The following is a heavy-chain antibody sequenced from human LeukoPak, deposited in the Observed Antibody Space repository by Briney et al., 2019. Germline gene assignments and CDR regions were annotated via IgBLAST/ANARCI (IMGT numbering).Heavy chain of an antibody. J-gene: IGHJ4*02. D-gene: IGHD5-18*01. CDR3: AKGGDYSYGKYFDY. Sequence: GGSLRLSCAASGFTFSSYAMSWVRQAPGKGLEWVSAISGSGGTTYYADSVKGRFTISRDNSKNTLYLQMNSLRVEDTAVYYYAKGGDYSYGKYFDYWGQGTLVTVSS. V-gene: IGHV3-23*01. CDR1: GFTFSSYA. CDR2: ISGSGGTT.